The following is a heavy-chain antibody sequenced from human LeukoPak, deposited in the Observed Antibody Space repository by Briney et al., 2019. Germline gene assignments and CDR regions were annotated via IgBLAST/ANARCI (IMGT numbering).Heavy chain of an antibody. Sequence: SETLSLTCAVYGGSFSGYYWSWIRQPPGKGLEWIGEINHSGSTNYNPSLKSRVTMSVDTSKNQFSLRLSSVTAADTAVYYCARATIAVAGTSPVEDYWGQGTLVTVSS. V-gene: IGHV4-34*01. CDR3: ARATIAVAGTSPVEDY. CDR1: GGSFSGYY. CDR2: INHSGST. D-gene: IGHD6-19*01. J-gene: IGHJ4*02.